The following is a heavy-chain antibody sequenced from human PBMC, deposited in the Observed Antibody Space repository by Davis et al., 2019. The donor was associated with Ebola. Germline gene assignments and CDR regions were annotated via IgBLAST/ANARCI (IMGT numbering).Heavy chain of an antibody. Sequence: PAGSLRLSCAASGFTFSSYAMHWVRQAPGKGLEGVAVISYDGSNKYYADSVKGRFTISRDNSKNTLYLQMNSLRAEDTAVYYCARDRWYGYSYTSYYYAMDVWVQGPTVTVSS. CDR2: ISYDGSNK. D-gene: IGHD5-18*01. CDR3: ARDRWYGYSYTSYYYAMDV. CDR1: GFTFSSYA. J-gene: IGHJ6*02. V-gene: IGHV3-30-3*01.